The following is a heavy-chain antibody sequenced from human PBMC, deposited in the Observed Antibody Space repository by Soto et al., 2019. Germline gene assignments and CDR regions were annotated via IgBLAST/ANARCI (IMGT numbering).Heavy chain of an antibody. D-gene: IGHD3-10*01. Sequence: QVQLQESGPGLVKPSQTLSLTCTVSGGSISSGGYYWNWIRQHPGKGLEWIGYIYYIGSTYYNPTLKRRVTISLDTSKIQFSLTLSSVTAADTAVYYCARSEFPSGQGTLVTVAS. CDR2: IYYIGST. CDR1: GGSISSGGYY. J-gene: IGHJ5*02. CDR3: ARSEFP. V-gene: IGHV4-31*03.